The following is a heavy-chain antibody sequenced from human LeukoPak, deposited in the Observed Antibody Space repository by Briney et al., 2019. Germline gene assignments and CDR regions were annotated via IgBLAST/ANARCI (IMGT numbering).Heavy chain of an antibody. CDR1: GFTFSSYA. Sequence: GGSLRLSCAASGFTFSSYAMSWVRQAPGKGLEWVSAISGSGGSTYYADSVKGRFTISRDNSKNTLYLQMNSLRAEDTAVYYCAKDRREFLTFGGATYDYWGQGTLVTVSS. V-gene: IGHV3-23*01. CDR2: ISGSGGST. D-gene: IGHD3-16*01. J-gene: IGHJ4*02. CDR3: AKDRREFLTFGGATYDY.